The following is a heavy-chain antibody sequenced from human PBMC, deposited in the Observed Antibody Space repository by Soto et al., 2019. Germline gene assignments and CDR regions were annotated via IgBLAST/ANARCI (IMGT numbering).Heavy chain of an antibody. D-gene: IGHD1-26*01. CDR2: STNKANSYSA. CDR1: GFIFSDHY. CDR3: ARRSIGRHRNDF. V-gene: IGHV3-72*01. J-gene: IGHJ4*01. Sequence: EVQLVESGGGLVQPGGSLRLSCEASGFIFSDHYMDWVRQAPGKGLEWVARSTNKANSYSAEYAASVKDRFTISRDDLSKSVSLQMNSLKSEDAAEYFCARRSIGRHRNDFWGQGALVTVSS.